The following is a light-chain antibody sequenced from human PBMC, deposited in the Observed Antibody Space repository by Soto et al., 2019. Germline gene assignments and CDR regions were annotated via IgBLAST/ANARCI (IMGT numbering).Light chain of an antibody. CDR2: DTS. Sequence: EIVLTQFPATLSLSQGERATLSCGASQSINSNYLAWYQQKPGLAPRLVIYDTSRRAPGIPDRLTGSGSGTDFTLTISRLEREDSAIYYCQQYGSSPTFVQGNRLEIK. J-gene: IGKJ5*01. CDR3: QQYGSSPT. V-gene: IGKV3D-20*01. CDR1: QSINSNY.